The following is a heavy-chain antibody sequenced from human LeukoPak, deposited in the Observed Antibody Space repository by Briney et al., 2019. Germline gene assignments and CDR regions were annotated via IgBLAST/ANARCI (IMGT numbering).Heavy chain of an antibody. D-gene: IGHD2-15*01. CDR1: GFDFSSNW. Sequence: GGSLRLSCAASGFDFSSNWMHWVRHAPGQGLVWVSRIKGDGISTNYADSVKGRFTLSRDNSKNTLYLQMNSLGAEDTAIYYCAKVEAGGGHFDYWGQGTLVTVSS. CDR2: IKGDGIST. CDR3: AKVEAGGGHFDY. J-gene: IGHJ4*02. V-gene: IGHV3-74*01.